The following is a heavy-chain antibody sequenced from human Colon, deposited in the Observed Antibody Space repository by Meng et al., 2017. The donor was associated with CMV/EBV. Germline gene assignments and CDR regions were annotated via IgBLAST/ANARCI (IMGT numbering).Heavy chain of an antibody. J-gene: IGHJ4*02. Sequence: WVRQSPGKGLEWIGEINHSGSTNYNPSLKSRVTISVDTSKNQFSLKLSSVTAADTAVYYCARWGTNWNLYYFDYWGQGTLVTVSS. CDR3: ARWGTNWNLYYFDY. CDR2: INHSGST. D-gene: IGHD1-7*01. V-gene: IGHV4-34*01.